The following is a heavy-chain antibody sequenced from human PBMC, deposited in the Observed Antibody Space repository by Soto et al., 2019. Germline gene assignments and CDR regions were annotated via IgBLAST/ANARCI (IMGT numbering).Heavy chain of an antibody. V-gene: IGHV4-34*01. CDR3: ARISGIVVVPAANAFDI. J-gene: IGHJ3*02. CDR2: INHSGST. D-gene: IGHD2-2*01. CDR1: GGSFSGYY. Sequence: SETLSLTCAVYGGSFSGYYWSWIRQPPGKGLEWIGEINHSGSTNYNPSLKSRVTISVDTSKNQFSLKLSSVTAADTAVYYCARISGIVVVPAANAFDIWGQGTMVTVSS.